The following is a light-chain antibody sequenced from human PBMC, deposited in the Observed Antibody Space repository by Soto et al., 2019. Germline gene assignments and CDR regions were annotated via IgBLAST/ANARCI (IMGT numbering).Light chain of an antibody. Sequence: EIVMTQSPVTLSVSPGERATLSCRVSQSVNINLAWYQQRPGQAPRVLISAASSRATGIPARFAGSGSGTDFTLTISSLQSEDFAIYYCQQYSDWPWTFGQGTKVENK. CDR1: QSVNIN. CDR3: QQYSDWPWT. V-gene: IGKV3-15*01. J-gene: IGKJ1*01. CDR2: AAS.